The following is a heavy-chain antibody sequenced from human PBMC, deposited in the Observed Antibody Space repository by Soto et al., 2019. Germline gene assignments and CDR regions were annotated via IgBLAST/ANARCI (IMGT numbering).Heavy chain of an antibody. CDR1: GFTLSSYA. CDR2: ISGSGGST. J-gene: IGHJ4*02. CDR3: SNPALIPYFDY. V-gene: IGHV3-23*01. Sequence: GSLRLSCAASGFTLSSYAMSWFRQAPGKGLEWVSAISGSGGSTYYADSVKGRFTICRDNSKDTLYLQMSRLRAEDTAVYSCSNPALIPYFDYWGEGTLVTVSS.